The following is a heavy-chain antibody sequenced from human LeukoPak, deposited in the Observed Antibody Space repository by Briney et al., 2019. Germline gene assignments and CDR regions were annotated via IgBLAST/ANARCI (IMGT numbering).Heavy chain of an antibody. J-gene: IGHJ4*02. Sequence: SETLSLTCTVSGGSISSYYWSWIRQPPGKGLEWTGYIYYSGSTNYNPSLKSRVTISVDTSKNQFTLKLSSVTAADTAVYYCARDRTTGTGFDYWGQGTLVTVSS. CDR2: IYYSGST. V-gene: IGHV4-59*01. CDR1: GGSISSYY. D-gene: IGHD1-1*01. CDR3: ARDRTTGTGFDY.